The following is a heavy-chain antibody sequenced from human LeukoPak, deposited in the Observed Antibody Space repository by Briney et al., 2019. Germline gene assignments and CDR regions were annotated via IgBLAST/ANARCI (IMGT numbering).Heavy chain of an antibody. D-gene: IGHD3-3*01. Sequence: QPGRSLRLSCAASGFTFSSYAMHWVRQAPGKGLEWVAVISYDGSNKYYADSVKGRFTISRDNSKDTLYLQMNSLRAEDTAVYYCARGGYDFWSGLQYYWGQGTPVTVSS. CDR2: ISYDGSNK. V-gene: IGHV3-30*04. J-gene: IGHJ4*02. CDR1: GFTFSSYA. CDR3: ARGGYDFWSGLQYY.